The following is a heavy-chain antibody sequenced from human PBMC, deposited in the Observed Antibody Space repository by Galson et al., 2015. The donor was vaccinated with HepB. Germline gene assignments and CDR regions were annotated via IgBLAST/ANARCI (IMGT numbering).Heavy chain of an antibody. CDR2: IYPGDGTT. J-gene: IGHJ4*02. V-gene: IGHV1-46*01. CDR1: GYIFTRYY. Sequence: SVKVSCKASGYIFTRYYMHWVRQAPGQGLEWMGIIYPGDGTTTYAQKFQGRVAMTRDTSTSTVYMELSSLRIEDTAVYYCASYTTKASGDYWGQGTLVTVS. D-gene: IGHD3-16*01. CDR3: ASYTTKASGDY.